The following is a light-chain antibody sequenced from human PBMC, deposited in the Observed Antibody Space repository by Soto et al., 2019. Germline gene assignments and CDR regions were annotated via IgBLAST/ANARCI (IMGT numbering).Light chain of an antibody. Sequence: VLTQSPGTLSLSPGETATLSCRASQSISSGFLAWYQQKPGQAPRLLIYGASSRATGIPDRFSGSGSGTDFTLTISRLEPEDSAVYYCQLLTFGGGTKVEIK. CDR2: GAS. J-gene: IGKJ4*01. CDR1: QSISSGF. CDR3: QLLT. V-gene: IGKV3-20*01.